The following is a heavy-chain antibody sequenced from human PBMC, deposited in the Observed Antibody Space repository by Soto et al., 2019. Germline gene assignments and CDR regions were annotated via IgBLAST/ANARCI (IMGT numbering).Heavy chain of an antibody. D-gene: IGHD6-13*01. J-gene: IGHJ4*02. V-gene: IGHV3-23*01. Sequence: GGSLRLSCAASGFTFSSYAMSWVRQAPGKGLEWVSAISGSGGSTYYADSVKGRFTISRDNSKNTLYLQMNSLRAEDTAVYYCAKDSIAASFRGGDYWGQGTLVTVSS. CDR3: AKDSIAASFRGGDY. CDR1: GFTFSSYA. CDR2: ISGSGGST.